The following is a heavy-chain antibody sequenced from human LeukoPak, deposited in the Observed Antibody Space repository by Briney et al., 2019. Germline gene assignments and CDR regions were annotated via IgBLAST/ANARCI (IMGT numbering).Heavy chain of an antibody. V-gene: IGHV3-9*03. CDR1: GFTFDDYA. CDR2: ITWNSAGI. J-gene: IGHJ3*02. CDR3: AKDRLSGFDAFDI. D-gene: IGHD6-25*01. Sequence: SLRLSCAASGFTFDDYAMHWVRQAPGKGLEWVSGITWNSAGIDYADSVKGRFTISRDNAKNPLYLQMNSLRAEDMALYYCAKDRLSGFDAFDIWGQGTMVTVSS.